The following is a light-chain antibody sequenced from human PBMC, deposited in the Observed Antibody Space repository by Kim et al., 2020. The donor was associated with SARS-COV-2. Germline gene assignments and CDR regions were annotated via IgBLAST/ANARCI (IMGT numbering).Light chain of an antibody. CDR2: DVT. CDR3: SSYTTSSTVL. Sequence: GQSITISCTGTSSDVGGYNYVSWYQHHPGKAPKLMIYDVTKRPSGVSNRFSGSKSGNTASLTISGLQAEDEADYYCSSYTTSSTVLFSGGTKVTVL. V-gene: IGLV2-14*03. CDR1: SSDVGGYNY. J-gene: IGLJ2*01.